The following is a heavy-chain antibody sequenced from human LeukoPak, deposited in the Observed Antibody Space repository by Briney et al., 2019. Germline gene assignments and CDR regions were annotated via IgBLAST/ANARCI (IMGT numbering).Heavy chain of an antibody. J-gene: IGHJ4*02. Sequence: SETLSLTCTVSGGSISSYYWSWIRQPPGKGLEWIGYIYYSGTTNYYPSLKSRVTISVDTSKNQFSLKLSSVTAADTAVYYCARGVYIAAAQYGYWGQGTLVTVSS. CDR2: IYYSGTT. V-gene: IGHV4-59*01. CDR3: ARGVYIAAAQYGY. D-gene: IGHD6-13*01. CDR1: GGSISSYY.